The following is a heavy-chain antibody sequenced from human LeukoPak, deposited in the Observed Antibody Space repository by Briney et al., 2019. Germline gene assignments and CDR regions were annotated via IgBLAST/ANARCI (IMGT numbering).Heavy chain of an antibody. Sequence: SQTLSLTCAVSGGSISGGGYSWSWIRQPPGKGLEWIGYIYHSGSTYYNPSLKSRVTISVDRSKNQFSLKLSSVTAADTAVYYCARYRYSSGLDYWGQGTLVTVSS. CDR2: IYHSGST. D-gene: IGHD6-19*01. CDR1: GGSISGGGYS. CDR3: ARYRYSSGLDY. V-gene: IGHV4-30-2*01. J-gene: IGHJ4*02.